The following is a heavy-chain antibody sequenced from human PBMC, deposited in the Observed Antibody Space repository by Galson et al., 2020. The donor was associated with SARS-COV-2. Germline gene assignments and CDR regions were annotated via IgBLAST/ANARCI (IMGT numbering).Heavy chain of an antibody. J-gene: IGHJ4*02. V-gene: IGHV3-7*01. D-gene: IGHD5-12*01. CDR3: ARDQDGYNDF. CDR1: GFTFSSYW. Sequence: GSLRLSCEASGFTFSSYWMSWVRQAPGKGLEWVANIKQDGSDRYYVDSVKGRFTISSDHAKNSVFLQMNSLRAEDTAVYYCARDQDGYNDFWGQGTLVTGS. CDR2: IKQDGSDR.